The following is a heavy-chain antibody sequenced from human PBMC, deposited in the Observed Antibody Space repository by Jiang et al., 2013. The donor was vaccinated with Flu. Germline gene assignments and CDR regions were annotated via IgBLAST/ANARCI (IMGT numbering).Heavy chain of an antibody. CDR2: ISYDGSNK. CDR3: AKGALRYSNFDY. D-gene: IGHD4-17*01. J-gene: IGHJ4*02. Sequence: VQLVESGGGVVQPGRSLRLSCAASGFTFSSYGMHWVRQAPGKGLEWVAVISYDGSNKYYADSVKGRFTISRDNSKNTLYLQMNSLRAEDTAVYYCAKGALRYSNFDYWGQGTLVTVSS. CDR1: GFTFSSYG. V-gene: IGHV3-30*18.